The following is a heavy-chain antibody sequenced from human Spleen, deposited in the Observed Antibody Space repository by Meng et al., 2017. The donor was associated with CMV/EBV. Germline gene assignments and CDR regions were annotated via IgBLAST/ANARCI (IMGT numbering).Heavy chain of an antibody. J-gene: IGHJ5*02. CDR1: GWSFSDYY. CDR2: INHSGST. Sequence: VYGWSFSDYYWSWIRQPPGKGLEWIGEINHSGSTYYNPSLKSRVTISVDTSKNQFSLKLSSVTAADTAVYYCARAPFWSGYENWFDLWGQGTLVTVSS. V-gene: IGHV4-34*01. CDR3: ARAPFWSGYENWFDL. D-gene: IGHD3-3*01.